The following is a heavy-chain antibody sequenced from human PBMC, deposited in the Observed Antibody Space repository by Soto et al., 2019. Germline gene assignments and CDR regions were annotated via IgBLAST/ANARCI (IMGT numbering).Heavy chain of an antibody. V-gene: IGHV6-1*01. CDR3: ASESVLYYDSSGYYWFGSWFDP. J-gene: IGHJ5*02. D-gene: IGHD3-22*01. Sequence: SQTLSLTCAISGDSVSSNSAAWNRIRQSPSRGLEWLGRTYYRSKWYNDYAVSVKSRITINPDTSKNQFSLQLNSVTPEDTAVYYCASESVLYYDSSGYYWFGSWFDPWGQGTLVTVSS. CDR1: GDSVSSNSAA. CDR2: TYYRSKWYN.